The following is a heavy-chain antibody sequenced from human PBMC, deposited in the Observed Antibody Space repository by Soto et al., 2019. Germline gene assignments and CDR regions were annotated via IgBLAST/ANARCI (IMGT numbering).Heavy chain of an antibody. CDR3: ARSYYDSSGYWRYYGMDV. D-gene: IGHD3-22*01. J-gene: IGHJ6*02. CDR2: IIPIFGTA. CDR1: GGTFSSYA. V-gene: IGHV1-69*13. Sequence: ASVKVSCKASGGTFSSYAISWVRQAPGQGLEWMGGIIPIFGTANYAQKFQGRVTITADESTSTAYMELSSLRSEDTAVYYCARSYYDSSGYWRYYGMDVWGQGTTVTVSS.